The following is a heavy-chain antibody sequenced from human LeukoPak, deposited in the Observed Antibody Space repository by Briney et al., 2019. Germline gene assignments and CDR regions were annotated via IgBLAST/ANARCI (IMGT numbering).Heavy chain of an antibody. V-gene: IGHV4-39*01. CDR1: GGSISSYY. CDR2: IYYSGST. Sequence: SETLSLTCTVSGGSISSYYWGWIRQPPGKGLEWIGSIYYSGSTYSNPSLKSRVTISVDTSKNQFSLKLSSVTAADTAVYYCARRRHTRFSYYYYMDVWGKGTTVTVSS. J-gene: IGHJ6*03. D-gene: IGHD3-9*01. CDR3: ARRRHTRFSYYYYMDV.